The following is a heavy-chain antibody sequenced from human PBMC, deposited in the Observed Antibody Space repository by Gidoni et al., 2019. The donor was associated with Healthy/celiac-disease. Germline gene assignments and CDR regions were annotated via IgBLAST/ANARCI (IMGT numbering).Heavy chain of an antibody. CDR1: GYSIRSGYY. J-gene: IGHJ5*02. D-gene: IGHD7-27*01. V-gene: IGHV4-38-2*02. CDR3: ARVLGWAFDP. CDR2: IHHRGST. Sequence: QVQLQESGPGLVKPSETLSLTCTVSGYSIRSGYYWGWIRQPPGKGLEWIGSIHHRGSTSYNPSLKSRVTISVDTSKNQFSLKLSSVTAADTAVYYCARVLGWAFDPWGQGTLVTVSS.